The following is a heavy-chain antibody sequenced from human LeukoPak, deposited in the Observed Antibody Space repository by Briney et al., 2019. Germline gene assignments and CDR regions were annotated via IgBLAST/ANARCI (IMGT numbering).Heavy chain of an antibody. V-gene: IGHV3-7*05. D-gene: IGHD5-18*01. CDR2: MKQDGSEK. Sequence: GGSLRLSCAASGFTFSRSWMNWVRQAPGKGLEWVANMKQDGSEKFYVDSLKGRFTLSSDNAKNSLYLQMNSLRAEDTAVYYCARVSYNYGPFDYWGQGTLVTVSS. J-gene: IGHJ4*02. CDR3: ARVSYNYGPFDY. CDR1: GFTFSRSW.